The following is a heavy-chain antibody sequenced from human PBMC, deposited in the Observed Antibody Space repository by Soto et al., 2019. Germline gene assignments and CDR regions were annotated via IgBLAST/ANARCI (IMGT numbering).Heavy chain of an antibody. CDR3: ASAPLTLGAFDI. Sequence: PGGSLRLSCAASGLTFSSYDMHWVRQATGKGLEWVSAIGTAGDTYYPGSVKGRFTISRENAKNSLYLQMNSLRAEDTAVYYCASAPLTLGAFDIWGQGTMVTVSS. J-gene: IGHJ3*02. CDR1: GLTFSSYD. CDR2: IGTAGDT. V-gene: IGHV3-13*01. D-gene: IGHD1-26*01.